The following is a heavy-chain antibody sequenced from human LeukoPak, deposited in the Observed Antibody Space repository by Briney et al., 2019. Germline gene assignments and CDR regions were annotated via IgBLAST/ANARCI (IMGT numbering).Heavy chain of an antibody. CDR2: ISSSSYI. CDR3: ARDSGLLDAFDI. Sequence: GGSLRLSCAASGFTFSSYSMNWVRQAPGKGLEWVSSISSSSYIYYADSVKGRFTISRDNAKNSLYLQMNSLRAEDTAVYYCARDSGLLDAFDIWGQGTMVTVSS. V-gene: IGHV3-21*01. CDR1: GFTFSSYS. D-gene: IGHD2-15*01. J-gene: IGHJ3*02.